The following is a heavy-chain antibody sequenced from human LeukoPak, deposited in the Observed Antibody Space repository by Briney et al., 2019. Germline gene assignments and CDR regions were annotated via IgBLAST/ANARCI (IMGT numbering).Heavy chain of an antibody. CDR2: IIPIFGTA. CDR1: GGTFSSYA. D-gene: IGHD3-22*01. CDR3: AREWAYDSSGYYFL. V-gene: IGHV1-69*13. Sequence: SVKVSCKASGGTFSSYAISWVRQAPGQGLEWMGGIIPIFGTANYAQKFQGRVTITVDESTSTAYMELSSLRSEDTAVYYCAREWAYDSSGYYFLWGQGTLVTVSS. J-gene: IGHJ4*02.